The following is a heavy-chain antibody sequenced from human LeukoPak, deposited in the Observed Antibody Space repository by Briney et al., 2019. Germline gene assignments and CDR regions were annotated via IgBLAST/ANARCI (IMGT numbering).Heavy chain of an antibody. V-gene: IGHV4-34*01. CDR3: ARKVYAASLDY. Sequence: SETLSLTCAVYGGSFSGYYWSWIRQPPGKGLEWIGEINHSGSTNYNPSLKSRVTISVDTSKNQFSLKLNSVTAADTAVYYCARKVYAASLDYWGQGTLVTVSS. CDR1: GGSFSGYY. J-gene: IGHJ4*02. D-gene: IGHD2-8*01. CDR2: INHSGST.